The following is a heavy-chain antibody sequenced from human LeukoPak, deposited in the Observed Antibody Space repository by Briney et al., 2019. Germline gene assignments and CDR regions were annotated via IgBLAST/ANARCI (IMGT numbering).Heavy chain of an antibody. D-gene: IGHD6-19*01. J-gene: IGHJ4*02. CDR1: GYTFTSYG. CDR2: ISAYNGNT. Sequence: ASVKVSCKASGYTFTSYGISWVRQAPGQGLEWMGWISAYNGNTNYAQKLQGRVTMTRDMSTSTVYMELSSLRSEDTAVYYCARVKDSSGWYSIFDYWGQGTLVTVSS. V-gene: IGHV1-18*01. CDR3: ARVKDSSGWYSIFDY.